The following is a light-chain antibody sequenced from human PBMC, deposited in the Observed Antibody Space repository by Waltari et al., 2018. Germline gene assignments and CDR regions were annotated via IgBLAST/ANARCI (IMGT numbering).Light chain of an antibody. V-gene: IGLV2-23*02. CDR1: SSDVGGYNS. J-gene: IGLJ2*01. CDR3: CSYAGSSTNVV. Sequence: QSALTQPASVSGSPGQSITISCTGTSSDVGGYNSVSWYQQHPGKAPKLMIYDVSKRPSGVSTRFSGSKSGNTASLTISGLQAEDEADYYCCSYAGSSTNVVFGGGTKLTVL. CDR2: DVS.